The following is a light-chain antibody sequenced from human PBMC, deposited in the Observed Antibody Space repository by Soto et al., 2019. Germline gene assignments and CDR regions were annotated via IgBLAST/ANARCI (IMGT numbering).Light chain of an antibody. J-gene: IGKJ2*01. Sequence: IQLTQSPSSLSASVGDRVTVTCRASQEINKCLAWFQQKPGNAPNLLIFSASTLQSAVPSRFSGGGSGTDFPVTIDSLQPEDFGTYYCQQLKTYPYTFGQGTKLEIK. CDR1: QEINKC. V-gene: IGKV1-9*01. CDR3: QQLKTYPYT. CDR2: SAS.